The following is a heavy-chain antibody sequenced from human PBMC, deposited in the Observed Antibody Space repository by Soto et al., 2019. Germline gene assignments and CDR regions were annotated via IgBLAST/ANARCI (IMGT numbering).Heavy chain of an antibody. D-gene: IGHD3-16*01. CDR3: ARVYDYVWGAENWFDP. CDR1: GGSISSGDYY. V-gene: IGHV4-30-4*01. CDR2: IYYSGST. Sequence: QVQLQESGPGLVKPSQTLSLTCSVSGGSISSGDYYWSWIRQPPGKGLEWIGYIYYSGSTYYNPSLKSRVTISVDTSKNQFSLKLSSVTAADTAVYYCARVYDYVWGAENWFDPWGQGTLVTVSS. J-gene: IGHJ5*02.